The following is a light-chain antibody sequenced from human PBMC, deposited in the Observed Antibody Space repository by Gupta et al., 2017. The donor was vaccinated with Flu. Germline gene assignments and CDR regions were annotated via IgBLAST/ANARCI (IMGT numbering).Light chain of an antibody. V-gene: IGKV3-20*01. J-gene: IGKJ2*01. CDR2: GAS. Sequence: ETVSLSCRARNSISPSYLAWYQKKPGQPPRLLIYGASDRATGIPDRFSGSGSGTDFTLTISRLEPEDFAVYYCQQFGSSPYTFGQGSKLEIK. CDR3: QQFGSSPYT. CDR1: NSISPSY.